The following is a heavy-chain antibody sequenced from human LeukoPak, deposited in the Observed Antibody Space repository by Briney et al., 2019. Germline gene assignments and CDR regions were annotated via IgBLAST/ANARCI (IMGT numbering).Heavy chain of an antibody. CDR1: AFSCNIYG. D-gene: IGHD2/OR15-2a*01. V-gene: IGHV3-23*01. J-gene: IGHJ5*02. CDR3: TKGQRGTSLDP. CDR2: CRGSGGTT. Sequence: GGALELSLPSSAFSCNIYGMSWGRQAPRKALEGISSCRGSGGTTDYADSVKSRFIISRDNPRNTLYLQMNSLSGDDTAMYYSTKGQRGTSLDPWGPGTLVTVSS.